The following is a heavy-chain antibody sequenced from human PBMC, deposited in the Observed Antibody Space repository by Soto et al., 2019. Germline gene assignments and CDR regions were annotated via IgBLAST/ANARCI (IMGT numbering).Heavy chain of an antibody. CDR2: ISAYNGNT. J-gene: IGHJ4*02. D-gene: IGHD5-12*01. Sequence: ASVKVSCKASGYTFTSYGMSWVRQAPGQVLEWMVCISAYNGNTNYAQKLQGRVTMTTYTPTSTAYMELRRLRSDDTAVYYGARAGGYDYLGSAYWGQGTIVTLSS. V-gene: IGHV1-18*01. CDR3: ARAGGYDYLGSAY. CDR1: GYTFTSYG.